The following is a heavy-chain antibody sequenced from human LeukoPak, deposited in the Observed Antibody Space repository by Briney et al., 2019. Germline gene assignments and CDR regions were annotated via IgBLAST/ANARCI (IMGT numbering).Heavy chain of an antibody. D-gene: IGHD2-21*01. Sequence: PSETLSLTCTVSGGSISSSSYYWSWIRQPPGKGLEWIGEINHSGSTNYNPSLKSRVTISVDTSKNQFSLKLSSVTAADTAVYYCAGYYGGYWGQGTLVTVSS. CDR1: GGSISSSSYY. CDR3: AGYYGGY. J-gene: IGHJ4*02. CDR2: INHSGST. V-gene: IGHV4-39*07.